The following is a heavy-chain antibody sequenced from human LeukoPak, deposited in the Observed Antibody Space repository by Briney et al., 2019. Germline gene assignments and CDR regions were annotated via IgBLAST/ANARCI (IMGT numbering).Heavy chain of an antibody. J-gene: IGHJ4*02. V-gene: IGHV3-30*02. CDR3: AKDLYDSSGYDY. D-gene: IGHD3-22*01. Sequence: TGGSLRLSCAASGFTFSSYGMHWVRQAPGKGLEWVAFIRYDGSNKYYADSVKGRFTISRDNSKNTLYLQMNSLRAEDTAVYYCAKDLYDSSGYDYWGQGTLVTVSS. CDR2: IRYDGSNK. CDR1: GFTFSSYG.